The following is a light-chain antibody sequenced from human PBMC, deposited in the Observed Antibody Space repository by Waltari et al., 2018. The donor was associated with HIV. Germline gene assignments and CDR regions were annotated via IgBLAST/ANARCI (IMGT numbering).Light chain of an antibody. CDR1: SSDIGGYDY. CDR2: DVN. J-gene: IGLJ2*01. Sequence: QSALTQPASVSGSPGQSITISCTGTSSDIGGYDYFAWYQHLPVKVPKLMIYDVNQRPSGVSSRFSGSKSGSTASLTISGLQPEDEADYYCCSYSGSGTLVFGGGTKLIVL. CDR3: CSYSGSGTLV. V-gene: IGLV2-23*02.